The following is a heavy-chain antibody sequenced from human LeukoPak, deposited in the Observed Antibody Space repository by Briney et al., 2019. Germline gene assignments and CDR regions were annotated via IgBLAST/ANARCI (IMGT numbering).Heavy chain of an antibody. V-gene: IGHV4-59*01. D-gene: IGHD3-22*01. CDR2: MFYSGSA. J-gene: IGHJ4*02. CDR1: GGSITNYY. Sequence: SETLSLTCTASGGSITNYYWSWVRRPPGKGLEWVGYMFYSGSASYNPSLKSRVTISVDTSKNQFSLKLNSVTAADTAVYYCAGTNYDSSGYYYRFFDYWGQGTLVTVSS. CDR3: AGTNYDSSGYYYRFFDY.